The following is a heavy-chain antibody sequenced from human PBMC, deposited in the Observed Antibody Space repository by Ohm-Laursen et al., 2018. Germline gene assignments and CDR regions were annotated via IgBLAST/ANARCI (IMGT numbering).Heavy chain of an antibody. CDR2: ISGSGGST. CDR1: GFTFSSYA. V-gene: IGHV3-23*01. J-gene: IGHJ6*02. CDR3: AKDQSSGHSSSLNYGMDV. D-gene: IGHD6-6*01. Sequence: GSLRLSCTASGFTFSSYAMSWVRQAPGKGLEWVSAISGSGGSTYYADSVKGRFTISRDNSKNTLYLQTNSLRAEDTAVYYCAKDQSSGHSSSLNYGMDVWGQGTTVTVSS.